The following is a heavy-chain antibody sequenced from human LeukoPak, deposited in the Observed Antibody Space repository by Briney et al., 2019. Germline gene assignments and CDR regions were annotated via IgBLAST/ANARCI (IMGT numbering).Heavy chain of an antibody. CDR2: ISGYNGNT. J-gene: IGHJ5*02. D-gene: IGHD6-13*01. V-gene: IGHV1-18*01. Sequence: ASVKVSCKASGYTFTNYGISWVRQAPGQGLEWMGWISGYNGNTNYAQKLQGRVTMTTDTSTSTAYMELRSLRSDDTAVYYCARHIAAAAANWFDPWGQGTLVTVSS. CDR1: GYTFTNYG. CDR3: ARHIAAAAANWFDP.